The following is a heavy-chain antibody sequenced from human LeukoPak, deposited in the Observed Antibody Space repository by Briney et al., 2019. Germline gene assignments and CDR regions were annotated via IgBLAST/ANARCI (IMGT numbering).Heavy chain of an antibody. CDR2: ICYSGST. CDR1: GGSISSYY. Sequence: PSETLSLTCTVSGGSISSYYWSWIRQPPGKGLEWIGYICYSGSTNYNPSLKSRVTISVDTSKNQFSLKLSSVTAADTAVYYCARSDTMIAVAGNFDYWGQGTLVTVSS. D-gene: IGHD6-19*01. J-gene: IGHJ4*02. CDR3: ARSDTMIAVAGNFDY. V-gene: IGHV4-59*01.